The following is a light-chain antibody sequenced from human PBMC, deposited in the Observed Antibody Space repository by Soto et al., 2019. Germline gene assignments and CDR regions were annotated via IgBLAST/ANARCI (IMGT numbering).Light chain of an antibody. V-gene: IGKV4-1*01. CDR2: WAS. J-gene: IGKJ1*01. Sequence: DIVMTQSPDSLAVSLGERATINCKSSQSLLYNSNNKNYLAWFQQKSGQPPKLLIYWASTRESGVPDRFSGSRSGTDFTLTVSSLQAEDVAVYYCQQYYNGPRTFGQGTRVEIK. CDR3: QQYYNGPRT. CDR1: QSLLYNSNNKNY.